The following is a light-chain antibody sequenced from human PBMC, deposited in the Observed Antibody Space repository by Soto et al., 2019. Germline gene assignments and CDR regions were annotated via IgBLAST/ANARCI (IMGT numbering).Light chain of an antibody. CDR3: AAWDDSLNGDV. Sequence: SLLPQPPSASGTPGQRVTLSYYGSNSNIGSKIVSWYQQVPGTAPKLLIYSTSQRPSGVPDRFSGSKSGTSASLAISGLQSEDEADSYCAAWDDSLNGDVFGTGTKVTVL. CDR1: NSNIGSKI. J-gene: IGLJ1*01. CDR2: STS. V-gene: IGLV1-44*01.